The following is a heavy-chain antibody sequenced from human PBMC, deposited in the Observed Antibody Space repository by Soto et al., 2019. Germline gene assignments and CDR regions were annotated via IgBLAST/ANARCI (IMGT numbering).Heavy chain of an antibody. J-gene: IGHJ1*01. Sequence: VASVKVSCKASGGTFSSYAISWVRQAPGQGLEWMGLINPSDDGISYAQKFQGRVFMSKDTSTSTVYMELSSLRSDDTAVYYCSRVGPTYFQ. V-gene: IGHV1-46*03. CDR3: SRVGPTYFQ. CDR1: GGTFSSYA. CDR2: INPSDDGI.